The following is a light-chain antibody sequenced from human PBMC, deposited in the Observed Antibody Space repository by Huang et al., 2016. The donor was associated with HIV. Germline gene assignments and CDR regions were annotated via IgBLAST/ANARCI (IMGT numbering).Light chain of an antibody. J-gene: IGKJ2*01. CDR2: GAS. V-gene: IGKV3-15*01. Sequence: VMTQSPATLSVSPGERVTLSCRTSQSVSTNLAWYQHKPGQATRLLIYGASTRATGIPASCSGSGSGTEFTLTITSLQSEDFAVYSCQHYKTFGRGTKLEIK. CDR1: QSVSTN. CDR3: QHYKT.